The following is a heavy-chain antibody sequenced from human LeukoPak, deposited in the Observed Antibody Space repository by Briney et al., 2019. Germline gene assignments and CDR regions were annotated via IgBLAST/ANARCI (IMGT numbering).Heavy chain of an antibody. CDR2: IYYSGST. V-gene: IGHV4-59*12. Sequence: PSETLSLTCTVSGGSISSYYWSWIRQPPGKGLEWIGYIYYSGSTNYNPSLKSRVTISVDTSKNQFSLKLSSVTPEDTAVYYCARAGGVQRANFDYWGQGTLVTVSS. D-gene: IGHD1-14*01. CDR3: ARAGGVQRANFDY. J-gene: IGHJ4*02. CDR1: GGSISSYY.